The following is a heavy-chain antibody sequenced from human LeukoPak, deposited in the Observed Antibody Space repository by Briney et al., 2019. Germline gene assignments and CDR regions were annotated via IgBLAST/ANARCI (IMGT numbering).Heavy chain of an antibody. D-gene: IGHD3-10*01. CDR3: ARLDPLFCGSGIDY. CDR2: IDSNSASI. V-gene: IGHV3-21*01. CDR1: GFTFSTYS. Sequence: GGSLRLSCAASGFTFSTYSLHWVRQAPGKGLEWVSSIDSNSASIYYADSVKGRFTISRDNAKNSLYLQMNSLRAEDTAVYYCARLDPLFCGSGIDYWGQGTLVTVSS. J-gene: IGHJ4*02.